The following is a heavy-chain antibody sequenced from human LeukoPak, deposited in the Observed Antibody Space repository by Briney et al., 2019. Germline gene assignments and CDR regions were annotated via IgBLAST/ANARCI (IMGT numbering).Heavy chain of an antibody. J-gene: IGHJ4*02. CDR3: ARVASYGDYDYFDY. D-gene: IGHD4-17*01. CDR1: GFTFSSYA. Sequence: GGSLRLSCAASGFTFSSYAMSWVRQAPGKGLEWVSVIYSGGSTYYADSVKGRFTISRDNSKNTLYFQMNSLRDEDTAVYYCARVASYGDYDYFDYWGQGTLVTVSS. CDR2: IYSGGST. V-gene: IGHV3-66*01.